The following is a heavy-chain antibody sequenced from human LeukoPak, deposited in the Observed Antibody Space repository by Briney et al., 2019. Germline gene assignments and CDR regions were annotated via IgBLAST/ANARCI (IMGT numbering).Heavy chain of an antibody. Sequence: SVNVSCKASGYTFTSYYMHWVRQAPGQGLEWMGIINPNGGSTGYAQKFQGRVTVTRDTSTTTVYMELSSLRSEDTAVYYCARDEGGILTGYYLGGDWGQGTLVTVSS. J-gene: IGHJ4*02. D-gene: IGHD3-9*01. CDR2: INPNGGST. V-gene: IGHV1-46*01. CDR3: ARDEGGILTGYYLGGD. CDR1: GYTFTSYY.